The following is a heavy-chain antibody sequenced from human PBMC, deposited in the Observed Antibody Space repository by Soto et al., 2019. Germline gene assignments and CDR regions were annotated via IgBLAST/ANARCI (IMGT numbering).Heavy chain of an antibody. CDR3: ARDQNCGGDCDYYYYGMDV. CDR2: IYSGGST. V-gene: IGHV3-66*01. CDR1: GFTVSSNY. D-gene: IGHD2-21*02. Sequence: GSLRLSCAASGFTVSSNYMSWVRQAPGKGLEWVSVIYSGGSTYYADTVKGRFTISRDNSKNTLYLQMNSLRAEDTAVYYCARDQNCGGDCDYYYYGMDVWGQGTTVPVSS. J-gene: IGHJ6*02.